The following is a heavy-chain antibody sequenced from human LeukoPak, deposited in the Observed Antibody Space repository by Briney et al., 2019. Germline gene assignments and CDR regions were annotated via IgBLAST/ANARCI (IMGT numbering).Heavy chain of an antibody. D-gene: IGHD3-10*01. J-gene: IGHJ4*02. V-gene: IGHV3-30*04. CDR3: AREYYTVRGVFDY. CDR1: GFTFSSYA. CDR2: ISYDGSNK. Sequence: GRSLRLSCAASGFTFSSYAMHWVRQAPGKGLEWVAVISYDGSNKYYADSVKGRFTISRDNSNNTLYLQMNSLRAEDTAVYYCAREYYTVRGVFDYWGQGTLVTVSS.